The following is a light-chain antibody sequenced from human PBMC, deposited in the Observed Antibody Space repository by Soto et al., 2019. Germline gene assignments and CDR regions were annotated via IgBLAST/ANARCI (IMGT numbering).Light chain of an antibody. CDR2: GAS. J-gene: IGKJ1*01. Sequence: EIVMTQSPATLSVSPGERATLSCRASQNISSNLAWYQQKPGQAPRVLIDGASTRATGIPARFNGSGSGTEFTLTISSLQSEDFAVYYCQQYNNWLWTFGQGTKVEIK. V-gene: IGKV3-15*01. CDR3: QQYNNWLWT. CDR1: QNISSN.